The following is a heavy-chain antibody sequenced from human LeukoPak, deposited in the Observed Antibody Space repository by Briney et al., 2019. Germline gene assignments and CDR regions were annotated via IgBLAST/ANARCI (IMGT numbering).Heavy chain of an antibody. J-gene: IGHJ3*02. Sequence: GGSLRLSCAASGFTFSSYGMHWVRQAPGKGLEWVAFIRYDGSNKYYADSVKGRFTISRDNSKNTLYLQLNSLRAEDTALYYCARDATYYYDSSGYPSARRDAFDIWGQGTMVTVSS. CDR2: IRYDGSNK. CDR3: ARDATYYYDSSGYPSARRDAFDI. CDR1: GFTFSSYG. D-gene: IGHD3-22*01. V-gene: IGHV3-30*02.